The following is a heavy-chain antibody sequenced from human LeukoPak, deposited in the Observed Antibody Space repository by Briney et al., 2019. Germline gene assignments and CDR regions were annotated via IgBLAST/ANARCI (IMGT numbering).Heavy chain of an antibody. CDR1: GYTFTSYG. Sequence: GASVKVSRKASGYTFTSYGISWVRQAPGQGLEWMGWISAYNGNTNYAQKLQGRVTMTTDTSTSTAYMELRSLRSDDTAVYYCAREYCSSTSCYTVRPYYYYGMDVWGRGTTVTVSS. V-gene: IGHV1-18*01. D-gene: IGHD2-2*01. J-gene: IGHJ6*02. CDR2: ISAYNGNT. CDR3: AREYCSSTSCYTVRPYYYYGMDV.